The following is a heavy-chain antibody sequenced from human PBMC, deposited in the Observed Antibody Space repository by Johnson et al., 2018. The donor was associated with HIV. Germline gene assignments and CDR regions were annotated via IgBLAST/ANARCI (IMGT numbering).Heavy chain of an antibody. J-gene: IGHJ3*01. CDR2: ISFDGNNK. V-gene: IGHV3-30-3*01. D-gene: IGHD3-3*01. Sequence: WVRQAPGKGLEWVAVISFDGNNKHYADSVKGRFTISRDNSKNTLFLQMNSLRTEDTAVYYCARSYYDFAPIGPAFDLWGQGTMVTVSS. CDR3: ARSYYDFAPIGPAFDL.